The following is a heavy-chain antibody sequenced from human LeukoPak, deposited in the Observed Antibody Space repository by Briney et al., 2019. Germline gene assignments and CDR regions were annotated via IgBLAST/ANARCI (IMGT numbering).Heavy chain of an antibody. CDR3: ARGRGYCSSGRCYSLDY. V-gene: IGHV5-51*01. J-gene: IGHJ4*02. CDR2: IYPGDSDT. Sequence: GESLKISCKGSGYIFTNSWIGWVRQMPGQGPEWMGIIYPGDSDTRYSPSFQGQVTISADKSINTAYLQWSSLKASDTAMYYCARGRGYCSSGRCYSLDYWGQGTLVTVSS. D-gene: IGHD2-15*01. CDR1: GYIFTNSW.